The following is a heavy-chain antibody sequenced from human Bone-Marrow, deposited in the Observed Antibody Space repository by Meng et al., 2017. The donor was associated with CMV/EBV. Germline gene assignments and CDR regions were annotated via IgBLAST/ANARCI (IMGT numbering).Heavy chain of an antibody. Sequence: ASVKVSCKASGGTFSSYAISWVRQAPGQGLEWMGIINPSGGSTSYAQKFQGRVTMTRDTSTSTVYMELSSLRSEDTAVYYCARGNNWVARSGMDVWGQGTTVTVSS. V-gene: IGHV1-46*01. D-gene: IGHD1-20*01. CDR1: GGTFSSYA. CDR2: INPSGGST. J-gene: IGHJ6*01. CDR3: ARGNNWVARSGMDV.